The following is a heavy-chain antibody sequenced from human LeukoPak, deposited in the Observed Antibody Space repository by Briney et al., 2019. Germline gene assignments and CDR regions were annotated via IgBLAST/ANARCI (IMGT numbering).Heavy chain of an antibody. CDR2: NSYSGST. D-gene: IGHD5-12*01. V-gene: IGHV4-59*12. CDR3: ARERMVATVD. Sequence: SETLSLTCTVSGGPISTYYWTWIRQPPGKELEWIGYNSYSGSTNYNPSLKSRVTMSVDTSKNQFSLKLSSVTAADTAVYYCARERMVATVDWGQGTLVTVSS. CDR1: GGPISTYY. J-gene: IGHJ4*02.